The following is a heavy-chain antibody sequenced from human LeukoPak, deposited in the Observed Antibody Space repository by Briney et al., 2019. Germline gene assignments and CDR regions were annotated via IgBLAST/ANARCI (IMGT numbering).Heavy chain of an antibody. CDR1: GFTLSSHD. CDR3: AREPDVYGSWYFDL. J-gene: IGHJ2*01. V-gene: IGHV3-13*01. CDR2: INVAGNT. D-gene: IGHD2-8*01. Sequence: GGSLRLSYAASGFTLSSHDVHWVRQVPGKGLEWISAINVAGNTYYSDSVKGRFSVSRDNAKNSVHLQMTSLRAGDTAVYHCAREPDVYGSWYFDLWGRGTQVTVSS.